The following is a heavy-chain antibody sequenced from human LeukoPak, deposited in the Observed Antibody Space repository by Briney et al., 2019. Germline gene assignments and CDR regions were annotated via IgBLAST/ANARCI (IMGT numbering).Heavy chain of an antibody. J-gene: IGHJ4*02. Sequence: SETLSLTCAVSSGSISSSNWWSWVRQPPGKGLEWIGEIYHSGSTNYNPSLKSRVTISVDKSKNQFSLKLSSVTTADTAVYYCARMMLSGYYFDYWGQGTLVTVSS. V-gene: IGHV4-4*02. D-gene: IGHD2-8*01. CDR3: ARMMLSGYYFDY. CDR1: SGSISSSNW. CDR2: IYHSGST.